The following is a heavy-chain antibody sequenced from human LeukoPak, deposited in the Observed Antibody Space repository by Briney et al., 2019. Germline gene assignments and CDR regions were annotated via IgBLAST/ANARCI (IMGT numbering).Heavy chain of an antibody. D-gene: IGHD2-15*01. CDR2: ISAYNGNT. V-gene: IGHV1-18*04. J-gene: IGHJ6*04. CDR1: GYTFTSYG. Sequence: GASVKVSCKASGYTFTSYGISWVRQAPGQGLEWMGWISAYNGNTNYAQKLQGRVTMTTDTSTSTAYMELRSLRSDDTAVYYCARDPVSWYSPSLSYGMDVWGKGTTVTVSS. CDR3: ARDPVSWYSPSLSYGMDV.